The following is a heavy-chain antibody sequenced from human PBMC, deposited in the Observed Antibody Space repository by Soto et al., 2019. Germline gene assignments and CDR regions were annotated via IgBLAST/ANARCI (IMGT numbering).Heavy chain of an antibody. J-gene: IGHJ4*02. V-gene: IGHV3-74*01. Sequence: GGSLRLSCAASGFTFSSYWMHWVRQAPGKGLVWVSRINSDGSSTSYADSVKGRFTISRDNAKNTLYLQMNSLRAEDTAVYYCAHIVPFDYRGYNFEFWGQGILVTVSS. CDR3: AHIVPFDYRGYNFEF. CDR2: INSDGSST. D-gene: IGHD3-9*01. CDR1: GFTFSSYW.